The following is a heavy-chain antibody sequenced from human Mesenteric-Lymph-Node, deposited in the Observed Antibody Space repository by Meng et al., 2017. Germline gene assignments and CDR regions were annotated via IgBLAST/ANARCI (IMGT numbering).Heavy chain of an antibody. CDR2: IYSGGST. V-gene: IGHV3-53*04. CDR3: ARVSLYYYGMDV. CDR1: GFTVSSNY. Sequence: GESLKISCAASGFTVSSNYMSWVRQAPGKGLEWVSVIYSGGSTYYADSVKGRFTISRHNSKNTLYLQMNSLRAEDTAVYYCARVSLYYYGMDVWGQGTTVTGSS. J-gene: IGHJ6*01.